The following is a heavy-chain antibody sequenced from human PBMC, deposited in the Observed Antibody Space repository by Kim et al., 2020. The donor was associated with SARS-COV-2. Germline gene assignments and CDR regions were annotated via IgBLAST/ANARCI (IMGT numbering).Heavy chain of an antibody. CDR2: ISYDGSNK. D-gene: IGHD4-17*01. CDR1: GFTFSSYG. Sequence: GWSLRLSCAASGFTFSSYGMHWVRQAPGKGLEWVAVISYDGSNKYYADSVKGRFTISRDNSKNTLYLQMNSLRAEDTAVYYCAKALGGMTTVTMGGYWGQGTLVTVSS. CDR3: AKALGGMTTVTMGGY. J-gene: IGHJ4*02. V-gene: IGHV3-30*18.